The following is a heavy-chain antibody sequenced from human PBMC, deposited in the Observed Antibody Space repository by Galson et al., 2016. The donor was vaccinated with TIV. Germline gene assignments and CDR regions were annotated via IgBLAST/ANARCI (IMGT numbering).Heavy chain of an antibody. Sequence: SVKVSCKASGNAFTAYYIHWARQAPGQGLEWLGWINPNSGVTKNAQTVQGRVTMTRAMSIRTAYMELAGLRYDDTAVYYCVGGTNFGPNWFEPWGQGTLVTVSS. CDR1: GNAFTAYY. J-gene: IGHJ5*02. V-gene: IGHV1-2*02. CDR3: VGGTNFGPNWFEP. D-gene: IGHD3-16*01. CDR2: INPNSGVT.